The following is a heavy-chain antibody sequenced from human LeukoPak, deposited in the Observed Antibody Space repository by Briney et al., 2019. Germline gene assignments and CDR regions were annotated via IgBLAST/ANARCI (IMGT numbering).Heavy chain of an antibody. Sequence: GGSLRLSCSVSGLTFYTYAMSWVRQAPGKGLEWVSAISGRDGRTYYTDSVKGRFTISRDNSKNTLYLQMNSLRAEDTAVYYCCTSPSFGSSWYQFNYWGQGALVIVSS. CDR1: GLTFYTYA. D-gene: IGHD6-13*01. CDR2: ISGRDGRT. V-gene: IGHV3-23*01. J-gene: IGHJ4*02. CDR3: CTSPSFGSSWYQFNY.